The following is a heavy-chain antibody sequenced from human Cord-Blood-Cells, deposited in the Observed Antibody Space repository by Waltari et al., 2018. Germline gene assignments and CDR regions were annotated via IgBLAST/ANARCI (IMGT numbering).Heavy chain of an antibody. CDR3: ARASRYYDSSGYYAFDI. CDR2: IYHSGST. V-gene: IGHV4-4*02. CDR1: GGSISSSNW. D-gene: IGHD3-22*01. J-gene: IGHJ3*02. Sequence: QVQLQESGPGLVKPSGTLSLTCAVSGGSISSSNWWSWVRQPPGKGLEWIGEIYHSGSTNYNPSIKSRVTISVDKSKNQFSLKLSSVTAADTAVYYCARASRYYDSSGYYAFDIWGQGTMVTVSS.